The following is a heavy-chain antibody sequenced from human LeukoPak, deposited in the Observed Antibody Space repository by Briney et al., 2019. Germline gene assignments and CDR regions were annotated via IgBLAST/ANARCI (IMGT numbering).Heavy chain of an antibody. CDR1: GFTFSSYA. CDR3: AKDPSLITIFGVDFDY. CDR2: ISGSGGRT. V-gene: IGHV3-23*01. J-gene: IGHJ4*02. D-gene: IGHD3-3*01. Sequence: GGSLRLSCAASGFTFSSYAMSWVRPAPGKGLEWVSDISGSGGRTYYADSVKGRFTISRDNSKNTLYLQMNSLRAEDTAVYYCAKDPSLITIFGVDFDYWGQGTLVTVSS.